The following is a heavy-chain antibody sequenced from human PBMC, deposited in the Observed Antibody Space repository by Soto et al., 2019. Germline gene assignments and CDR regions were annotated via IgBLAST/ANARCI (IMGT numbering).Heavy chain of an antibody. D-gene: IGHD5-12*01. CDR2: TYYRSKWYN. CDR3: ASERSGGYGFHYYYGMDV. Sequence: SQTLSLTCAISGDSVSSNSAAWNWIRQSPSRGLGWLGRTYYRSKWYNDYAVSVKSRITINPDTSKNQFSLQLNSVTPEDTAVYYCASERSGGYGFHYYYGMDVWGQGTTVTVSS. CDR1: GDSVSSNSAA. J-gene: IGHJ6*02. V-gene: IGHV6-1*01.